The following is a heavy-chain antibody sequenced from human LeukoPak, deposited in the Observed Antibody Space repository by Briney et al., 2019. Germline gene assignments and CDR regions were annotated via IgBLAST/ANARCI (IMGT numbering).Heavy chain of an antibody. CDR1: GFTFSSYS. J-gene: IGHJ3*02. Sequence: GGSLRLSCAASGFTFSSYSMNSVRQAPGKGVEGVSSISSSSSRYIYYPGSVKGRFTISRDNAKNPLDLQMNSLRAEDTAVYYCARGITGTTPLSDAFDIWGQGTMVTVSS. CDR3: ARGITGTTPLSDAFDI. CDR2: ISSSSSRYI. V-gene: IGHV3-21*01. D-gene: IGHD1-20*01.